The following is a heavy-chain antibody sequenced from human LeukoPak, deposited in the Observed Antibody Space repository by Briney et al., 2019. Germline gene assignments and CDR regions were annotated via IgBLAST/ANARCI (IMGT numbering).Heavy chain of an antibody. Sequence: SGRSLRLSCAASGFTFSSYGMHWVRQAPGQGLEWMGWINPNSGGTNYAQKFQGRVTMTRDTSISTAYMELSRLRSDDTAVYYCARDTVRGKKQPLRYWGQGTLVTVSS. CDR2: INPNSGGT. CDR1: GFTFSSYG. D-gene: IGHD6-13*01. CDR3: ARDTVRGKKQPLRY. J-gene: IGHJ4*02. V-gene: IGHV1-2*02.